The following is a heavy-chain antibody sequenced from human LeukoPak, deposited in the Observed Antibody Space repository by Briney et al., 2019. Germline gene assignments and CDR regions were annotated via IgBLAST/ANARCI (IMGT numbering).Heavy chain of an antibody. CDR1: GFTFSSYA. CDR3: ASSGPDSSSWYRAKPSFFDY. J-gene: IGHJ4*02. CDR2: ISDSGGST. V-gene: IGHV3-23*01. Sequence: GGSLRLSCAASGFTFSSYAINWVRQAPGKGLEWVSAISDSGGSTYYADSVKGRFTISRDNSKNTLYLQMNSLRAEDTAVYYCASSGPDSSSWYRAKPSFFDYWGQGTLVTVSS. D-gene: IGHD6-13*01.